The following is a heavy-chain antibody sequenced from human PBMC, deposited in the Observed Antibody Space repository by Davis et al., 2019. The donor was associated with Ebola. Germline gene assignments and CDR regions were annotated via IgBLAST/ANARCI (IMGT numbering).Heavy chain of an antibody. CDR1: GFSFSTYD. V-gene: IGHV3-23*01. CDR2: ISGSGGTT. D-gene: IGHD3-16*01. Sequence: PGGSLRLSCAASGFSFSTYDMTWVRQAPGSGLEWVSTISGSGGTTYFADSVKGRFTISRDNSKNTLILQMNSLRSEDTAVNYCARYRLGGTLRPSLEFWGQGSLVTVSS. CDR3: ARYRLGGTLRPSLEF. J-gene: IGHJ4*02.